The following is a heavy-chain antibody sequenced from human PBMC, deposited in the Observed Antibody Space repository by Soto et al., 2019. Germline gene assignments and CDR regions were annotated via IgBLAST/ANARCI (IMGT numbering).Heavy chain of an antibody. D-gene: IGHD3-22*01. V-gene: IGHV3-21*01. J-gene: IGHJ4*02. Sequence: GGSLRLSCAASGFTFSSYSMNWVRQAPGKGLEWVSSISSSSSYIYYADSVKGRFTISRDNAKNSLYLQMNSLRAEDTAVYYCARLELYDSSGTGFDYWGQGTLVTVSS. CDR3: ARLELYDSSGTGFDY. CDR1: GFTFSSYS. CDR2: ISSSSSYI.